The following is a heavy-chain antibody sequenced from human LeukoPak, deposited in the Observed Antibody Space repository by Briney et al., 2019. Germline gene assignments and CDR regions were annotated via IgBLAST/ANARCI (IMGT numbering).Heavy chain of an antibody. CDR3: ARGSHCGGDCYSLFES. CDR2: IGGSGGAT. J-gene: IGHJ1*01. D-gene: IGHD2-21*02. CDR1: GVSFSSYT. V-gene: IGHV3-23*01. Sequence: RGSLRLSCAASGVSFSSYTMMWVRQAPGKGLEWVSAIGGSGGATNYADSVKGRFTISRDNAKNTLYLQMDSLRVEDTAVYYCARGSHCGGDCYSLFESWGQGTLATVSS.